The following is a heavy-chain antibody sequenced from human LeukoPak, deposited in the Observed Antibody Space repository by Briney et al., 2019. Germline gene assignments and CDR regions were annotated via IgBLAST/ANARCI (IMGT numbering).Heavy chain of an antibody. J-gene: IGHJ4*02. D-gene: IGHD3-22*01. CDR3: ARAERYYDSSGYYRY. Sequence: PGGSLRLSCAASGFTFSSYAMHWVRQAPGKGLEWGAVISYDGSNKYYADSVKGRFTISRDNSKNTLYLQMNSLRAEDTAVYYCARAERYYDSSGYYRYWGQGTLVTVSS. CDR1: GFTFSSYA. V-gene: IGHV3-30-3*01. CDR2: ISYDGSNK.